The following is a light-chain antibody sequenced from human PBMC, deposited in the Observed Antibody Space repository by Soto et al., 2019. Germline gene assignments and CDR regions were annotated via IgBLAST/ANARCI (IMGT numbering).Light chain of an antibody. CDR3: QQANTFPLT. V-gene: IGKV3-20*01. Sequence: EIVLTQSPGTLSLSPGERATLSCRASQSVSNNYLAWYQQKPGQAPRLLIYGASNRATGIPDRFSGSGSGTDFTLTISRLEPEDFATYYCQQANTFPLTFGQGTKVGIK. CDR2: GAS. CDR1: QSVSNNY. J-gene: IGKJ1*01.